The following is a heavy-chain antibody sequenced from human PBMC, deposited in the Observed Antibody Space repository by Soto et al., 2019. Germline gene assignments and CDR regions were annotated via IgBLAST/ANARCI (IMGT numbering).Heavy chain of an antibody. J-gene: IGHJ6*02. D-gene: IGHD2-15*01. Sequence: ASVKVSCKASGYTFTSYGISWVRQAPGQGLEWMGWISAYNGNTNYAQKLQGRVTMTTDTSTSTAYMELRSLRSDDTAVYYFARDKDGGGSSFHYYGMDVWGQGTTVTVSS. CDR2: ISAYNGNT. CDR3: ARDKDGGGSSFHYYGMDV. CDR1: GYTFTSYG. V-gene: IGHV1-18*01.